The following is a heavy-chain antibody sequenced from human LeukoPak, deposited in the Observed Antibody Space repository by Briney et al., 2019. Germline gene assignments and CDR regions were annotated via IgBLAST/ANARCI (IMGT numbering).Heavy chain of an antibody. Sequence: PGGSLRLSCAASGFTFSSYAMTWVRQAPGKGLEWVSVIYSGSSTYYADSVKGRFTISRDNSKNTLYLQMNSLRAEDTAVYYCARVQVVDAFNVWGQGTMVTVSS. CDR2: IYSGSST. D-gene: IGHD2-15*01. CDR3: ARVQVVDAFNV. V-gene: IGHV3-66*01. CDR1: GFTFSSYA. J-gene: IGHJ3*01.